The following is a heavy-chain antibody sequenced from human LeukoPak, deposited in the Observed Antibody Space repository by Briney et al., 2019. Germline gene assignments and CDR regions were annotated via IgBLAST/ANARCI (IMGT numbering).Heavy chain of an antibody. CDR1: GFTFGSYG. D-gene: IGHD5-12*01. CDR3: AKWATWSQYYVDF. J-gene: IGHJ4*02. V-gene: IGHV3-23*01. Sequence: PGGSLRLSCAASGFTFGSYGMTWVRQAPGKGLEWVSTISGNGDDTFYADSVEGRFTISRDNSKNTLYLQLNTLRAEDTAVYYCAKWATWSQYYVDFWGQGTLVTVSS. CDR2: ISGNGDDT.